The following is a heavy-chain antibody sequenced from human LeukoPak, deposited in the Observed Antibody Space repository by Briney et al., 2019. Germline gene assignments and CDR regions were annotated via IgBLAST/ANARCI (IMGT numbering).Heavy chain of an antibody. V-gene: IGHV4-34*01. CDR1: GGSFSGYY. J-gene: IGHJ6*02. Sequence: PSETLSLTCAVYGGSFSGYYWSWIRQPPGKGLEWIGEINHSGSTNYNPSLKSRVTISVDTSKNQFSLKPSSVTAADTAVYYCARPTFYDYYGMDVWGQGTTVTVSS. CDR3: ARPTFYDYYGMDV. D-gene: IGHD3-3*01. CDR2: INHSGST.